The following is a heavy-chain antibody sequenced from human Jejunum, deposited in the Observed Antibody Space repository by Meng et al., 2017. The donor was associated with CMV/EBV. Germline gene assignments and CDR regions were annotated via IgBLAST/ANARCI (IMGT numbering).Heavy chain of an antibody. CDR1: GYTFTRYP. Sequence: QVQLVQCGSELKKPGASVKVSCKASGYTFTRYPMNWVRQAPGQGLEWMGWINTNTGNPTYAQGFTGRFVFSLDTSVSTAYLQINSLRADDTAVYYCARDSPLDGYSLLDYWGQGTLVTVSS. D-gene: IGHD5-24*01. CDR3: ARDSPLDGYSLLDY. V-gene: IGHV7-4-1*02. J-gene: IGHJ4*02. CDR2: INTNTGNP.